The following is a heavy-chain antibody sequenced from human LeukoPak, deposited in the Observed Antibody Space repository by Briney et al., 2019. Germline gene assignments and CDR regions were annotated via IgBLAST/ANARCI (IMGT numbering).Heavy chain of an antibody. D-gene: IGHD2-2*01. Sequence: PSETLSLTCNVSGGSIESHFWTWVRQPPGKGPEWIGSMSYSGTSSHDPALEGRVTMSLDVPKKQFSLKLSSVTAADTALYYCAREADNGGAVPAALWGRGWFDPWGQGILVTVSS. CDR1: GGSIESHF. CDR3: AREADNGGAVPAALWGRGWFDP. CDR2: MSYSGTS. V-gene: IGHV4-59*11. J-gene: IGHJ5*02.